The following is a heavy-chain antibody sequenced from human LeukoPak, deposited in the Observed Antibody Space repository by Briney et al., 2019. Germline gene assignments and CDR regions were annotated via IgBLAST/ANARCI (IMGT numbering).Heavy chain of an antibody. CDR2: IDPDSGGT. CDR3: AREYYDSSGIKYAFDI. Sequence: GASVKVSCKAPGYTFTDYYIHWVRQAPGQGLDWMGCIDPDSGGTKYGQKFQGGVTMTRDTSINTAYMELSRLRSDDTAVYYCAREYYDSSGIKYAFDIWGQGTMDTVSS. V-gene: IGHV1-2*02. J-gene: IGHJ3*02. CDR1: GYTFTDYY. D-gene: IGHD3-22*01.